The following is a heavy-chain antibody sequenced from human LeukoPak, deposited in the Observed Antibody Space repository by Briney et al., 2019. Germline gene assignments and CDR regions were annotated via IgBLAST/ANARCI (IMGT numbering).Heavy chain of an antibody. CDR2: ISAYNGNT. Sequence: ASVKVSCKASGCTFTSYGISWVRQAPGQGLEWMGWISAYNGNTNYAQKLQGRVTMTTDTSTSTAYMELRSLRSDDTAVYYCARDSEDIVVVSAAMCSYWGQGTLVTVSS. J-gene: IGHJ4*02. V-gene: IGHV1-18*01. D-gene: IGHD2-2*01. CDR3: ARDSEDIVVVSAAMCSY. CDR1: GCTFTSYG.